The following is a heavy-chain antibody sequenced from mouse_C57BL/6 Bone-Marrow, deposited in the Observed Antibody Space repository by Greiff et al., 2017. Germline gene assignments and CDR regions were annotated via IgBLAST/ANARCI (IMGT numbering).Heavy chain of an antibody. J-gene: IGHJ1*03. CDR1: GYTFTSYW. Sequence: QLQLQQPGAELVKPGASVKMSCKASGYTFTSYWITWVKQRPGQGLEWIGDIYPGSGSTNYNEKFKSKATLTVDTSSSTAYMQLSSLTSEDSAVYYCARRYYGSSYVYWYFDVWGTGTTVTVSS. D-gene: IGHD1-1*01. V-gene: IGHV1-55*01. CDR3: ARRYYGSSYVYWYFDV. CDR2: IYPGSGST.